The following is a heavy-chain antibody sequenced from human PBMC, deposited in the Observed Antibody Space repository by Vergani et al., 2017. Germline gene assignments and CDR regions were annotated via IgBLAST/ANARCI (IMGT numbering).Heavy chain of an antibody. D-gene: IGHD1-26*01. J-gene: IGHJ5*01. Sequence: QVQLMQSGPVMKKPGGSMKVSCQASESTFSDYNIHWVRQAPGQGLQWMGWISPKTGDTDYLQRFQGRGTMTRDASTKTVYLKMTRLTSDDTAIYYCAHSWNFGRRDWFDSWGPGTLVTVSS. CDR1: ESTFSDYN. V-gene: IGHV1-2*02. CDR2: ISPKTGDT. CDR3: AHSWNFGRRDWFDS.